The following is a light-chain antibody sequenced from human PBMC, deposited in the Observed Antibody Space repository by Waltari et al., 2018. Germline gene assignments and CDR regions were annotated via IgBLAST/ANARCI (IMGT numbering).Light chain of an antibody. J-gene: IGLJ1*01. CDR1: KIGSNS. CDR3: QVWDGISEPPYV. CDR2: DDN. V-gene: IGLV3-21*04. Sequence: YELTQPPSVPVAPGKTATITCGGDKIGSNSVHWYQQKPGQAPLLVIYDDNDRPSGIPERFSGSNSANTATLTISRVEAGDEADYYCQVWDGISEPPYVFGAGTQITVL.